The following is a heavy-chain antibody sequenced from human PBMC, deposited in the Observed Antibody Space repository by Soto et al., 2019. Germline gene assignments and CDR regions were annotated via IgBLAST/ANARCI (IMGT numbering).Heavy chain of an antibody. J-gene: IGHJ6*03. V-gene: IGHV4-31*11. CDR2: IYFSGST. CDR1: GGSISNGGYY. Sequence: QVQLQESGPGLVKPSQTLSLTCAVSGGSISNGGYYWSWIRQHPGKDLEWIGSIYFSGSTYYNPSLKSRVTTSVATPKNQFSLKLSSVTAADTAMYYCARDSHSQQPNHRWGGGYMDVWGKCTTVTVSS. CDR3: ARDSHSQQPNHRWGGGYMDV. D-gene: IGHD6-13*01.